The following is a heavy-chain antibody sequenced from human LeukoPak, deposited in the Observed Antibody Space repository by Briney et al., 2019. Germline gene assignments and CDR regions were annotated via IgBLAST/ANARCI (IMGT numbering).Heavy chain of an antibody. V-gene: IGHV4-59*01. CDR1: GGSISSYY. D-gene: IGHD6-19*01. Sequence: PSETLSLTCTVSGGSISSYYWSWIRQPPGKGLEWIGYIYYSGSTNYNPSLKNRVTISEDTSKNQFALELRSVTAADTATYYCARGKYSSGWYLDFWGQGTLVTVSS. J-gene: IGHJ4*02. CDR3: ARGKYSSGWYLDF. CDR2: IYYSGST.